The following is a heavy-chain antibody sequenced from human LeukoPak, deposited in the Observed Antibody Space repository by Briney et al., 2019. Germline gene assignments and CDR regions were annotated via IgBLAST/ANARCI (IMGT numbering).Heavy chain of an antibody. V-gene: IGHV4-59*08. J-gene: IGHJ5*02. CDR3: ARQYYDILTASNWFDP. CDR1: GGSISSYY. CDR2: IYYSGST. D-gene: IGHD3-9*01. Sequence: SETLSLTCTVSGGSISSYYWSWIRQPPGKGLEWIGYIYYSGSTNYNPSLKSRVTISVDTSKNQFSLKLSSVTAADTAVYYCARQYYDILTASNWFDPWGQGTLVTVSS.